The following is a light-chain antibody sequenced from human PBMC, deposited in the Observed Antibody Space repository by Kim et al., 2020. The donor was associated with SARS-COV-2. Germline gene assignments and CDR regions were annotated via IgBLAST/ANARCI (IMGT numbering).Light chain of an antibody. J-gene: IGLJ3*02. V-gene: IGLV3-27*01. CDR3: YSATDNNLGV. Sequence: SYELTQPSSVSVSPGQTVRITCSGELLAKKYARWFQQKPGQAPVLVIYKDSERPSGIPERFSGSSSGTTVTLTISGAQVDDEADYYCYSATDNNLGVFGGGTKLTVL. CDR2: KDS. CDR1: LLAKKY.